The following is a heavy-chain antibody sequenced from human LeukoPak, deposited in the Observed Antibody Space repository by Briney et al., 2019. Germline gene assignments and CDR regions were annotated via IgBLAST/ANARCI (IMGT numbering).Heavy chain of an antibody. D-gene: IGHD1-7*01. CDR3: ARLTGTTKLNWFDP. CDR1: GYTFTGYY. V-gene: IGHV1-2*02. Sequence: GASVKVSCKASGYTFTGYYMHWVRQAPGQGLEWMGWINPNSGGTNYAQKFQGRVTMTRDTSISTAYMELSRLRSDDTAVYYCARLTGTTKLNWFDPWGQGTLVTVSS. J-gene: IGHJ5*02. CDR2: INPNSGGT.